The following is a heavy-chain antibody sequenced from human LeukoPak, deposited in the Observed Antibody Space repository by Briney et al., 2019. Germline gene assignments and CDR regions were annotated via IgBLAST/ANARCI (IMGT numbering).Heavy chain of an antibody. D-gene: IGHD6-13*01. J-gene: IGHJ3*01. Sequence: PSQTLSLTCTVSGGSISSGGYYWSWIRQPPGKGLEWIGYIYHSGSTYYNPSLKSRVTISVDRSKNQFSLKLSSVTAADTALYYCARDRGIPGPGNAFDVWGQGTMVTVS. CDR2: IYHSGST. CDR3: ARDRGIPGPGNAFDV. CDR1: GGSISSGGYY. V-gene: IGHV4-30-2*01.